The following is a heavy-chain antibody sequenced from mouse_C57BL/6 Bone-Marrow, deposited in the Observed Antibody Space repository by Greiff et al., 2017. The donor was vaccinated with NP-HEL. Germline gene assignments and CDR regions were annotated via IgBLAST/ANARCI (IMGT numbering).Heavy chain of an antibody. Sequence: EVKLVESGGDLVKPGGSLKLSCAASGFTFSSYGMSWVRQTPDKRLELVATISSGGSYTYYPDSVKGRFTISRDNAKNTLYLQMSSLKSEDTAMYYCARPDTTVVDAMDYWGQGTSVTVSS. V-gene: IGHV5-6*01. J-gene: IGHJ4*01. CDR2: ISSGGSYT. CDR1: GFTFSSYG. CDR3: ARPDTTVVDAMDY. D-gene: IGHD1-1*01.